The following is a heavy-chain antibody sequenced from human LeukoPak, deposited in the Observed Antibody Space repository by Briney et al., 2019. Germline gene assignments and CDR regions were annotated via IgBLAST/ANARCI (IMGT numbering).Heavy chain of an antibody. CDR2: IIGSTGST. V-gene: IGHV3-23*01. Sequence: GGSLRLSCAPSGFTFSNYALSWVRQAPGKGLEWVSLIIGSTGSTFYADSVKGRFTISRDNSKNTLYLQMNSLRAEDTAVYYCAKGGYDYVEIGYFDYWGQGTLVTVSS. CDR1: GFTFSNYA. J-gene: IGHJ4*02. D-gene: IGHD5-12*01. CDR3: AKGGYDYVEIGYFDY.